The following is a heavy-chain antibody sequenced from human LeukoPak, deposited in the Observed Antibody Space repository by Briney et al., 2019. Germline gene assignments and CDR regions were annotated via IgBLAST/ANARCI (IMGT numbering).Heavy chain of an antibody. Sequence: SETLSLTCTVSGGSISRSGYYWGWIRQPPGKGLEWIGSIYYTGTTYYNLSLKSRVTISVDTSKNQFSLNLSSVTAADTAMYYCARHIVAGGDPDWFDPWGQGTLATVSS. CDR1: GGSISRSGYY. V-gene: IGHV4-39*01. J-gene: IGHJ5*02. CDR3: ARHIVAGGDPDWFDP. D-gene: IGHD6-13*01. CDR2: IYYTGTT.